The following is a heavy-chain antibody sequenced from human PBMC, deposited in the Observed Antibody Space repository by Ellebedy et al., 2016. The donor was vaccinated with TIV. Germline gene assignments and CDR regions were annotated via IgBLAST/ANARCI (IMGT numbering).Heavy chain of an antibody. Sequence: GESLKISXAASGFTFSSYAMSWVRQAPGKGLEWVSAISGSGGSTYYADSVKGRFTISRDNSKNTLYLQMNSLRAEDTAVYYCAKDRIVVVVAVHDYWGQGTLVTVSS. CDR1: GFTFSSYA. J-gene: IGHJ4*02. V-gene: IGHV3-23*01. D-gene: IGHD2-15*01. CDR3: AKDRIVVVVAVHDY. CDR2: ISGSGGST.